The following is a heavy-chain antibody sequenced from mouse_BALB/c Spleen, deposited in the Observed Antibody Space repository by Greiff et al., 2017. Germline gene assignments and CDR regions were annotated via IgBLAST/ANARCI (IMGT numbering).Heavy chain of an antibody. CDR2: IDPENGNT. CDR1: GFNIKDYY. Sequence: VQLKQSGAELVRPGALVKLSCKASGFNIKDYYMHWVKQRPEQGLEWIGWIDPENGNTIYDPKFQGKASITADTSSNTAYLQLSSLTSEDTAVYYCASFYYPDYWGQGTTLTVSS. J-gene: IGHJ2*01. V-gene: IGHV14-1*02. CDR3: ASFYYPDY.